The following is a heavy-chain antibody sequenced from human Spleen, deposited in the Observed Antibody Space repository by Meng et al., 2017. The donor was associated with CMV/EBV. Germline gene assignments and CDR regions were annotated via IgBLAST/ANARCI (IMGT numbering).Heavy chain of an antibody. CDR1: GGSINSGGYF. Sequence: LSCTVSGGSINSGGYFWSWIRQLPGKGLEWIGDFYYSGSTYYHPSLKSRVTISADTFKNQFSLKLSSVTAADTAVYYCARLRDSLHSGFDHWGQGTLVTVSS. J-gene: IGHJ4*02. CDR3: ARLRDSLHSGFDH. V-gene: IGHV4-31*03. CDR2: FYYSGST. D-gene: IGHD3-22*01.